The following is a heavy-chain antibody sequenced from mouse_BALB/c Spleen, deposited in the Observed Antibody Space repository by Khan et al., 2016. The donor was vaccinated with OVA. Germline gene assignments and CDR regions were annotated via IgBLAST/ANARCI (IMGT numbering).Heavy chain of an antibody. CDR3: ARPAYDGYYDY. V-gene: IGHV1S137*01. CDR2: IITYSGST. J-gene: IGHJ2*01. Sequence: QVQLQQSGPELVRPGVSVKISCKGSGYTLTDYAMNWVKQSHAQSLEWIGLIITYSGSTNYNQKFKGKVTMTVDKSSSAAYMELARLTSEDSAIYYCARPAYDGYYDYWGQGTALTVSS. D-gene: IGHD2-3*01. CDR1: GYTLTDYA.